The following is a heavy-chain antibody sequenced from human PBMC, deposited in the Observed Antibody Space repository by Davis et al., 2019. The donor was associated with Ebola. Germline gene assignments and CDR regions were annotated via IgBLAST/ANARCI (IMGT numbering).Heavy chain of an antibody. CDR1: GFTFSSYG. D-gene: IGHD6-19*01. CDR2: IWYDGSNK. J-gene: IGHJ4*02. Sequence: GGSLRLSCAASGFTFSSYGMHWVRQAPGKGLEWVAVIWYDGSNKYYADSVKGRFTISRDNSKNTLYLQMNSLRAEDTAVYYCARDYYSSGPTAYWGQGTLVTVSS. CDR3: ARDYYSSGPTAY. V-gene: IGHV3-33*01.